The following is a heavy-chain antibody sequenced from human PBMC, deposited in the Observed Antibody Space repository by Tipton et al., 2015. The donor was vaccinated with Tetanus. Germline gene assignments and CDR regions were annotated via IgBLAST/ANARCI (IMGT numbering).Heavy chain of an antibody. Sequence: QSGPEVKQPGASVKVSCKASGYTVTKYGINWVRQAPGQGLEWMGWDSGYSGNTNYAQKLQGRVTMTTDTSTNTAYMELRSLTSDDTAVYFCARLVKQWLVPEDYWGQGTLVTVSS. V-gene: IGHV1-18*01. CDR1: GYTVTKYG. CDR2: DSGYSGNT. CDR3: ARLVKQWLVPEDY. D-gene: IGHD6-19*01. J-gene: IGHJ4*02.